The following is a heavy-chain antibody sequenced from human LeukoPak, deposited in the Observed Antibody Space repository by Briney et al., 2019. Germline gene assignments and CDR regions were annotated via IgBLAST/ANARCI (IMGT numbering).Heavy chain of an antibody. D-gene: IGHD1-26*01. J-gene: IGHJ4*02. V-gene: IGHV1-69-2*01. CDR2: NNVEDGDT. CDR1: GYSFIDYF. CDR3: ATFSGSSTYSFDN. Sequence: ASVKVPCKASGYSFIDYFIHWVQQAPGKGLEWMGRNNVEDGDTIYAENFQGRVTMTADTSTETAYMEMSSLRSGDTAIYYCATFSGSSTYSFDNWGQGTLITVSS.